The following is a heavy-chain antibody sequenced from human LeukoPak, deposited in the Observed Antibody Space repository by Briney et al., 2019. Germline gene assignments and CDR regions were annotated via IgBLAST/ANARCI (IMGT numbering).Heavy chain of an antibody. CDR1: GGSISSSSYY. Sequence: SETLSLTCTVSGGSISSSSYYWGWIRQPPGKGLEWIGSIYYSGSTYYNLSLKSRVTISVDTSKNQFSLKLSSVTAADTAVYYCARDGVCSGGSCYSRKELNWFDPWGQGTLVTVSS. CDR3: ARDGVCSGGSCYSRKELNWFDP. CDR2: IYYSGST. J-gene: IGHJ5*02. V-gene: IGHV4-39*02. D-gene: IGHD2-15*01.